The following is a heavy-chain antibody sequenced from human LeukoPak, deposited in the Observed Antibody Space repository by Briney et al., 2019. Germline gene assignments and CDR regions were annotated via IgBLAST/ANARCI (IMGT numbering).Heavy chain of an antibody. Sequence: GGSLRLSCAASGFTFSSYWMSWVRQAPGKGLEWVANIKQDGNEKYYVDSVKGRFTISRDNAKNSLYLQMNSLRAEDTAVYYCAREGYYGSGSYFDYWGQGTLVTVSS. CDR3: AREGYYGSGSYFDY. CDR2: IKQDGNEK. V-gene: IGHV3-7*01. J-gene: IGHJ4*02. D-gene: IGHD3-10*01. CDR1: GFTFSSYW.